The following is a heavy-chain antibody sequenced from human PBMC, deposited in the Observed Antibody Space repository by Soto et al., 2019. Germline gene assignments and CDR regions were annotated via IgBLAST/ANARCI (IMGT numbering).Heavy chain of an antibody. J-gene: IGHJ3*02. Sequence: ASVKVSCKASGYTFTSYGISWVRQAPGQGLEWMGWISAYNGNTNYAQKLQGRVTMTTDTSTSTAYMELRSLRSDDTAVYYCVRVRQWLVPPIDAFDIWGQGTMVTVSS. V-gene: IGHV1-18*01. CDR2: ISAYNGNT. CDR1: GYTFTSYG. CDR3: VRVRQWLVPPIDAFDI. D-gene: IGHD6-19*01.